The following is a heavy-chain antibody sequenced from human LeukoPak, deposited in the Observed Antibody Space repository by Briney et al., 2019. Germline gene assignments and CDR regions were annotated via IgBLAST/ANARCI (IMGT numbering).Heavy chain of an antibody. CDR3: AGGTGPPDF. J-gene: IGHJ4*02. V-gene: IGHV3-11*01. CDR1: GFSFNDYY. Sequence: GGSLRLSCAASGFSFNDYYMTWIRQAPGKGLEWVSYIDGGGYTIYYADSVKGRFTISRDNAKNSLYLQMNSLRAEDTAVYYCAGGTGPPDFWGQGTLVTVSS. CDR2: IDGGGYTI. D-gene: IGHD6-25*01.